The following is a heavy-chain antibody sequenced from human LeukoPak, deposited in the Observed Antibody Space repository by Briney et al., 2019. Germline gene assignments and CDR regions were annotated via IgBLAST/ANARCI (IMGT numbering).Heavy chain of an antibody. CDR1: GFTFDDYA. Sequence: PGGSLRLSCAASGFTFDDYAMHWVRQAPGKGLEWVSSISWNSGSIGYADSVKGRSTISRDNAKNSLYLQMNSLRAEDTALYYCAKVLNRRAIVTGVNFDYWGQGTLVTVSS. CDR3: AKVLNRRAIVTGVNFDY. CDR2: ISWNSGSI. D-gene: IGHD5-18*01. V-gene: IGHV3-9*01. J-gene: IGHJ4*02.